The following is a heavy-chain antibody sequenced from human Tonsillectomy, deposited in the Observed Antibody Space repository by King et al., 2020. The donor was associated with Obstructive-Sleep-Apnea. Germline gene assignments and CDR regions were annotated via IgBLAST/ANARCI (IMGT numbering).Heavy chain of an antibody. CDR2: IYTSGST. CDR3: ARDSGIYYYASGTYPYFFDY. V-gene: IGHV4-4*07. J-gene: IGHJ4*02. Sequence: QLQESGPGLVKPSETLSLTCTVSGGSINSYYWSWIRQPAGKGLEGIGRIYTSGSTNYNPPLPRRCNMSVDTSENQFSLKLNSVTAAEPAVYYCARDSGIYYYASGTYPYFFDYWGQGTLVTVSS. CDR1: GGSINSYY. D-gene: IGHD3-10*01.